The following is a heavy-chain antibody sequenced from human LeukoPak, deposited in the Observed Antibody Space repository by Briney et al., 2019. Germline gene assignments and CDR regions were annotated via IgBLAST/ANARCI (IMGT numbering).Heavy chain of an antibody. CDR1: GFTFSSYS. CDR2: ISSSSSTI. D-gene: IGHD3-10*01. J-gene: IGHJ4*02. CDR3: ARASPKWFGESVYYFDY. V-gene: IGHV3-48*01. Sequence: PGGSLRLSCAASGFTFSSYSMNWVRQAPGKGLEWVSYISSSSSTIYYADSVKGRFTISRDNAKNSLYLQMNSLRAEDTAVYYCARASPKWFGESVYYFDYWGQGTLVTVSS.